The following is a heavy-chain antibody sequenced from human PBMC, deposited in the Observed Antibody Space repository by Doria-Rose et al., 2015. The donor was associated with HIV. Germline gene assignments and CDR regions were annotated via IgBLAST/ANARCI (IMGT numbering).Heavy chain of an antibody. Sequence: SGPVLVKPTETLTLTCTVSGVSLSSPGMGVSWIRQPPGKALEWLANIFSDDERSYTTSLKSILNISRDPTRRQLVLTMTDMYPVDTATYYCARIKSSRWYHKYYFDFWGQGTLVIVSA. CDR1: GVSLSSPGMG. J-gene: IGHJ4*02. D-gene: IGHD6-13*01. CDR2: IFSDDER. CDR3: ARIKSSRWYHKYYFDF. V-gene: IGHV2-26*01.